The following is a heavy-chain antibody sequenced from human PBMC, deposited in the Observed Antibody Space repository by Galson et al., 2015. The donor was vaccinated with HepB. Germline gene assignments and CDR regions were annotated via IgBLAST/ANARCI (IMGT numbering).Heavy chain of an antibody. D-gene: IGHD2-21*02. CDR2: ISWNRETI. Sequence: SLRLSCATSGITFDDYAMHWVRQAPGKGLEWVAGISWNRETIAYADSVKGRFTISRDNPRNSLYLQMNSLGPEDTALYFCAKDIRYCGGDCLIFDAFDMWGQGTMVTVSS. V-gene: IGHV3-9*01. CDR3: AKDIRYCGGDCLIFDAFDM. CDR1: GITFDDYA. J-gene: IGHJ3*02.